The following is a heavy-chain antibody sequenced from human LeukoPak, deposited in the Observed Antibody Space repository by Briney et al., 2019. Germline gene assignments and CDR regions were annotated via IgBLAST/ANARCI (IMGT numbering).Heavy chain of an antibody. J-gene: IGHJ3*02. CDR2: ISGSGGST. CDR3: AKDRSSGWDLGAFDI. CDR1: GFTFSSYA. V-gene: IGHV3-23*01. D-gene: IGHD6-19*01. Sequence: GGSLRLSCAASGFTFSSYAMNWVRQAPGKGLEWVSAISGSGGSTYYADSVKGRFTISRDNSKNTLYLQMNSLRAEDTAVYYCAKDRSSGWDLGAFDIWGQGTMVTVSS.